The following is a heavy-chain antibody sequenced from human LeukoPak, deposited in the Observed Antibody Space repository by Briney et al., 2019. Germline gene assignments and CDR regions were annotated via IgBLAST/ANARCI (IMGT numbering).Heavy chain of an antibody. CDR1: GYTFIGYF. V-gene: IGHV1-2*02. J-gene: IGHJ4*02. Sequence: ASVKVSCTSSGYTFIGYFIHWVRQAPAQGLEWMGWINPNGGRINYAQKFQGRVTMTRETSISTAYMELSRLRSDDSAVYYCARDQRLVAGTFYFDYWGQGTLVTVSS. CDR2: INPNGGRI. CDR3: ARDQRLVAGTFYFDY. D-gene: IGHD6-19*01.